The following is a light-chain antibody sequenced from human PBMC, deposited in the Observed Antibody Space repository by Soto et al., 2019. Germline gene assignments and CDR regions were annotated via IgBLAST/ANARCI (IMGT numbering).Light chain of an antibody. CDR3: QQYNNWPLT. V-gene: IGKV3-15*01. CDR2: GAS. Sequence: ELVLTQSPGTMSLPPGAMATLSCSASQSISTSSLAWYRQKPGRAPRLLIYGASTRATGIPARFSGSGSGTEFTLTISSLQSEDFAVYYGQQYNNWPLTFGGGTKVDIK. J-gene: IGKJ4*01. CDR1: QSISTS.